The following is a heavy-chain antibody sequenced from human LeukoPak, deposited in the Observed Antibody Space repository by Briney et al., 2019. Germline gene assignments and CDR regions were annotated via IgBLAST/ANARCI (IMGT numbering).Heavy chain of an antibody. V-gene: IGHV1-69*04. D-gene: IGHD6-19*01. CDR2: IIPILGIA. CDR1: GGTFSSYA. CDR3: ARAASAVAGFSFDY. Sequence: SVKVSCKASGGTFSSYAISWVRQAPGQGLEWMGRIIPILGIANYAQKFQGRVTITADKSTSTAYMELSSLRPEDTAVYYCARAASAVAGFSFDYWGQGTLVTVSS. J-gene: IGHJ4*02.